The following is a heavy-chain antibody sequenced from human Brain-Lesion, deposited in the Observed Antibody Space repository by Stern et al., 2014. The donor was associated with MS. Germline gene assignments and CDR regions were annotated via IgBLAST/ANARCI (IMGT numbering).Heavy chain of an antibody. Sequence: EVQLVESGGGLVQPGGSLRLSCEASGFTFSSYAMSWVRQAPGKGLEWVSVISGIGGSTHYVDSVKGRFTIPTAHSKTKLLLQMNSLRAEYTAVYCCAKSTVTSLSDYWGQGTLVTVSS. CDR1: GFTFSSYA. D-gene: IGHD4-17*01. V-gene: IGHV3-23*04. J-gene: IGHJ4*02. CDR2: ISGIGGST. CDR3: AKSTVTSLSDY.